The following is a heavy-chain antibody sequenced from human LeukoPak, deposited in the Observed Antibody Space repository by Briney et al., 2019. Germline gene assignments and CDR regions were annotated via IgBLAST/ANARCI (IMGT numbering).Heavy chain of an antibody. CDR1: GYKFTNYW. CDR2: IYPGDSET. J-gene: IGHJ4*02. Sequence: GESLKISCKASGYKFTNYWIGWVRQVPGKGLGWMTIIYPGDSETRYSPSFQGQVTISADKSIATMYLQWSSLKTSDTAMYYCARALRTGQGDYVPVLWGQGTLVIVSS. V-gene: IGHV5-51*01. D-gene: IGHD4-17*01. CDR3: ARALRTGQGDYVPVL.